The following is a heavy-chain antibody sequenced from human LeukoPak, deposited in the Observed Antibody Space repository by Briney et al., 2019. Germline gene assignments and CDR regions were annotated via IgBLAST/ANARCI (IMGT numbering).Heavy chain of an antibody. D-gene: IGHD4-17*01. CDR1: GFTFSSYA. Sequence: GGSLRLSCAASGFTFSSYAMSWVRQAPGKGLEWVSAITGSGDNTYYADSVKGRFTISRDTSKSTLYLQIDSLRVEDSAVYYCAKDCCGDYRLYDDWGQGTLVTVSS. J-gene: IGHJ4*02. V-gene: IGHV3-23*01. CDR2: ITGSGDNT. CDR3: AKDCCGDYRLYDD.